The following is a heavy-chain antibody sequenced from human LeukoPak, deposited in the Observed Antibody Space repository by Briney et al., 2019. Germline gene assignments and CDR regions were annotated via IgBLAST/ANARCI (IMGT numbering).Heavy chain of an antibody. CDR1: GFTFSSYG. J-gene: IGHJ6*04. Sequence: GGSLRLSCAASGFTFSSYGMHWVRQAPGKGLEWVAVISYDGSNKYYADSVKGRFTISRDNSKNTLYLQMNSLRAEDTAVYYCAKDRGVGTYYYGMDVWGEGTTVTVSS. V-gene: IGHV3-30*18. CDR2: ISYDGSNK. CDR3: AKDRGVGTYYYGMDV. D-gene: IGHD3-10*01.